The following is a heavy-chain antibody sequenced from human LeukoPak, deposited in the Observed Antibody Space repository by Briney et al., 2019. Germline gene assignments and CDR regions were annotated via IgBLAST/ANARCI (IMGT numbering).Heavy chain of an antibody. CDR2: IYYSGST. CDR1: GGSISSSSYY. V-gene: IGHV4-39*07. Sequence: KPSETLSLTCTVSGGSISSSSYYWGWIRQPPGKGLEWIGSIYYSGSTYYNPSLKSRVTISVDTSKNQFSLKLSSVTAADTAVYYCARESYTLPPGWFDPWGQGTLVTVSS. J-gene: IGHJ5*02. CDR3: ARESYTLPPGWFDP. D-gene: IGHD3-10*01.